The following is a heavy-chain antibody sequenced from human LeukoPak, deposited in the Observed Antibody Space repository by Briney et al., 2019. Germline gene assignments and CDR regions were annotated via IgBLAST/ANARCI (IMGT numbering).Heavy chain of an antibody. CDR3: ARDYYDSSSLRAFDI. CDR2: IIPIFGTA. CDR1: GGTFSSYA. D-gene: IGHD3-22*01. J-gene: IGHJ3*02. V-gene: IGHV1-69*13. Sequence: VASVKVSCKASGGTFSSYAISWVRQAPGQGLEWMGGIIPIFGTANYAQKFQGRVTTTADESTSTAYMELSSLRSEDTAVYYCARDYYDSSSLRAFDIWGQGTMVTVSS.